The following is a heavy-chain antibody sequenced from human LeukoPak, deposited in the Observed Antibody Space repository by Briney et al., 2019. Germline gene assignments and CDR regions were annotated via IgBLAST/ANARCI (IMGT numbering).Heavy chain of an antibody. V-gene: IGHV4-59*08. J-gene: IGHJ3*02. Sequence: SETLSLTCTVSGGSISSYYWSWIRQPPGKGLEWIGYIYYSGSTNYNPSLKSRVTISVDTSTNQFSLKLSSVTAADTAVYYCARWGDYVWGSYRYTVAFDIWGQGTMVTVSS. CDR1: GGSISSYY. CDR3: ARWGDYVWGSYRYTVAFDI. D-gene: IGHD3-16*02. CDR2: IYYSGST.